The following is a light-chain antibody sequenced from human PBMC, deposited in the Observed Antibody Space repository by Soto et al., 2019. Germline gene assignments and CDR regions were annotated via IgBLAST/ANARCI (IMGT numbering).Light chain of an antibody. Sequence: QSVLTQPASVSGSPGQSITISCTGTSGDIGSYNRVSWYQQHPGKAPKLIIYEVTDRPSGVSNRFSGSKSGNTASLTTSGLQAEDEAEYYCSSYTNINTRARVFGTGTKVTVL. J-gene: IGLJ1*01. V-gene: IGLV2-14*01. CDR1: SGDIGSYNR. CDR3: SSYTNINTRARV. CDR2: EVT.